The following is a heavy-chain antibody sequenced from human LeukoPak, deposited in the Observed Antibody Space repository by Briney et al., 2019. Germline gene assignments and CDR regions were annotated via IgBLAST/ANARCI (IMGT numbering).Heavy chain of an antibody. Sequence: ASVKVSCKASGYTFTTYAISWVRQAPGQGLEWMGWISAYNGNTKYAQNLQGRVTMTTDTSTSTVYMELSSLRSEDTAVYYCARTLRPYWYSGSHDAFDIWGQGTMVTVSS. D-gene: IGHD1-26*01. V-gene: IGHV1-18*01. CDR2: ISAYNGNT. CDR1: GYTFTTYA. J-gene: IGHJ3*02. CDR3: ARTLRPYWYSGSHDAFDI.